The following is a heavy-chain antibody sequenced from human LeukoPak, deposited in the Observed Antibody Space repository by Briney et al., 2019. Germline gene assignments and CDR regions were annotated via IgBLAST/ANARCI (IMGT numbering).Heavy chain of an antibody. D-gene: IGHD1-26*01. CDR2: ISSSGSTI. CDR1: GFTFSDYY. V-gene: IGHV3-11*04. CDR3: ARVSFVGATLDAFDI. Sequence: KSGGSLRLSCAASGFTFSDYYMSWIRQAPGKGLEWVSYISSSGSTIYYADSVKGRFTISRDNAKNSLYLQMNSLRAEDTAVYYCARVSFVGATLDAFDIWGQGTMVTVSS. J-gene: IGHJ3*02.